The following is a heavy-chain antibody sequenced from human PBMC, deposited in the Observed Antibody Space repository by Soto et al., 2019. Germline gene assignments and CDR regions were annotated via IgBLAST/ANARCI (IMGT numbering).Heavy chain of an antibody. Sequence: SETLSLTCTVSGGSISSGGYYWSWIRQHPGKGLEWIGYIYYSGSTHYNPSLKSRVTISVDTSKNQFSLKLSSVTAADTAVYYCASGAPGYNWFDPWGQGTLVTV. V-gene: IGHV4-31*03. CDR2: IYYSGST. CDR3: ASGAPGYNWFDP. J-gene: IGHJ5*02. D-gene: IGHD3-16*01. CDR1: GGSISSGGYY.